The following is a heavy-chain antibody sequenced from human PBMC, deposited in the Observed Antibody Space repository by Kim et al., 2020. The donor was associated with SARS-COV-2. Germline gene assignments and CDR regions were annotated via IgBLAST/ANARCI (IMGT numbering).Heavy chain of an antibody. D-gene: IGHD3-10*01. Sequence: ADTVKGRFTNSRDNDKNSLYLQRNSLRAEDTAVYYCAREAGFGGNAFDIWGQGTMVTVSS. CDR3: AREAGFGGNAFDI. V-gene: IGHV3-21*01. J-gene: IGHJ3*02.